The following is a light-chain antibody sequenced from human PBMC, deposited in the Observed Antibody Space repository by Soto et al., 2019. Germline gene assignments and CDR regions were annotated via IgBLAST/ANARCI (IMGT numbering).Light chain of an antibody. CDR3: QQYIDWPPYT. Sequence: EIVLTQSPGTLSLSPGERATLSCRASQSVSSSYLAWYQQKPGQAPRLLIYGASSRATGIPDRFSGSGSGTDFTLTISGLQSEDFAVYYCQQYIDWPPYTFGQGTKVDIK. V-gene: IGKV3-20*01. CDR2: GAS. CDR1: QSVSSSY. J-gene: IGKJ2*01.